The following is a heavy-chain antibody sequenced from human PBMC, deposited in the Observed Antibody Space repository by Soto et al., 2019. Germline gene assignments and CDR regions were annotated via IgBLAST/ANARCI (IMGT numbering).Heavy chain of an antibody. Sequence: SETLSLTCTVSGASISSYYWSWVRQPPGKGLEWIGHIYHSGRTNYNPSLSSRVTISVDTSKNQFSLKLSSVTAADTAVYFCASTLLWFGESPNFYFYGMDVWGQGTTVTVSS. J-gene: IGHJ6*02. CDR2: IYHSGRT. D-gene: IGHD3-10*01. V-gene: IGHV4-59*01. CDR1: GASISSYY. CDR3: ASTLLWFGESPNFYFYGMDV.